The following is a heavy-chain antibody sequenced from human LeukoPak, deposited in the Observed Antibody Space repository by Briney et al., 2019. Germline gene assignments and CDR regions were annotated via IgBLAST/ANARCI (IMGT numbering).Heavy chain of an antibody. CDR3: ARVYETKGYLY. CDR1: GFTFSNFW. D-gene: IGHD3-22*01. V-gene: IGHV3-74*01. CDR2: IYGDGSFT. J-gene: IGHJ4*02. Sequence: LTGGSLRLSCAASGFTFSNFWMHWVRQAPGKGLVWVALIYGDGSFTRYADSVKGRFTISRDNAKNTVYLQMNSLGVEDTAVYYCARVYETKGYLYWGQGSLVTVSS.